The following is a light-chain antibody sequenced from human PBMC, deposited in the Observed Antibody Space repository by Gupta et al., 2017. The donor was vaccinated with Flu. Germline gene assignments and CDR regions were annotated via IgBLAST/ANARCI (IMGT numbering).Light chain of an antibody. CDR2: KDS. V-gene: IGLV3-25*02. CDR1: ALPKQY. CDR3: QSADSSGTVV. J-gene: IGLJ2*01. Sequence: SYELTQPPSVSVSPGPTARITCSGDALPKQYAYWYQQKPGQAPVLVIYKDSERPAGIPGRFSGSSSGTTVTVTISGVQAEDEADYYCQSADSSGTVVFGGGTKLTVL.